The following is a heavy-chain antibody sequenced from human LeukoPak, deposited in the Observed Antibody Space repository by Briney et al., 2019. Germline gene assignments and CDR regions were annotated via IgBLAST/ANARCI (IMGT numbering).Heavy chain of an antibody. CDR2: RSYDGSNK. V-gene: IGHV3-30-3*01. CDR1: GFTFSSYA. D-gene: IGHD4-17*01. J-gene: IGHJ4*02. Sequence: PGRSLRLSCAASGFTFSSYAMHWVRQAPGKGLEWVAVRSYDGSNKYYADSVKGRFTISRDNSKNTLYLQMNSLRAEDTAVYYCARDQGGPTVTTRRPIDYWGQGTLVTVSS. CDR3: ARDQGGPTVTTRRPIDY.